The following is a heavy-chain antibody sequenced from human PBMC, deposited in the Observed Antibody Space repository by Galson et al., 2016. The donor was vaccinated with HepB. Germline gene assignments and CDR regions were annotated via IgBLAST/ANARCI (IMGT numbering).Heavy chain of an antibody. CDR1: GFSLSSSGVG. CDR2: IYWNDDK. J-gene: IGHJ4*02. CDR3: AHRRTSADYGSGKDHYFDY. V-gene: IGHV2-5*01. Sequence: PALVKPTQTLTLTCTFSGFSLSSSGVGVGWIRQSPGKALEWLALIYWNDDKRYSPSLKSRLTIIKDTSKNQVVLTLTNIDPVDTATYYCAHRRTSADYGSGKDHYFDYWGQGTLVTVSS. D-gene: IGHD3-10*01.